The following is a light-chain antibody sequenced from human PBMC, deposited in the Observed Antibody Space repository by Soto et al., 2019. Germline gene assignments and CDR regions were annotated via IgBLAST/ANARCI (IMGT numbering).Light chain of an antibody. Sequence: QSVLIQPASVSGSPGQSITISCTGTGSDVGANDFVSWYQQHPGKAPKLMIYDVNNRPSGVSNRFSGSKSGNTASLTISGLQAEDEADYYCSSYASIRIYVIFGGGTKLTVL. V-gene: IGLV2-14*03. CDR3: SSYASIRIYVI. CDR1: GSDVGANDF. CDR2: DVN. J-gene: IGLJ2*01.